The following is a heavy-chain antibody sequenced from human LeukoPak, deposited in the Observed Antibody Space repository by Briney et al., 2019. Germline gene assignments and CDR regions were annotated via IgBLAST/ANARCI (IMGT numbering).Heavy chain of an antibody. CDR1: GGSFSTNT. J-gene: IGHJ4*02. D-gene: IGHD7-27*01. CDR2: IIANVGTP. V-gene: IGHV1-69*13. Sequence: SVKVSCKASGGSFSTNTLSWVRQAPGQGLEWMGGIIANVGTPNYAQKFQDRVTVTADESTRTLYLVVDSLRSDDTAVYYCARLVNWGPLGDYWGQGTLVTVPS. CDR3: ARLVNWGPLGDY.